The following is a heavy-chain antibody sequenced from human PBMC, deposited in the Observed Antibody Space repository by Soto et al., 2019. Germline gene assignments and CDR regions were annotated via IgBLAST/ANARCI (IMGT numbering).Heavy chain of an antibody. J-gene: IGHJ6*02. V-gene: IGHV1-69*13. D-gene: IGHD6-13*01. CDR2: IIPIFGTA. CDR1: GGTFSSYA. Sequence: SVKVSCKASGGTFSSYAISWVRQAPGQGLEWMGGIIPIFGTANYAQKFQGRVTITADESTSTAYMELSSLRSEDTAVYYCAREDEIAAAGTTDYYYYGMDVWGQGTTVTVSS. CDR3: AREDEIAAAGTTDYYYYGMDV.